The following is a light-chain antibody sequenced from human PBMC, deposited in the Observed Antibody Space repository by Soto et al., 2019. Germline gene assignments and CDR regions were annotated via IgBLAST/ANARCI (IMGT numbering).Light chain of an antibody. J-gene: IGKJ4*01. CDR2: GAS. CDR1: QSVSSSY. V-gene: IGKV3-20*01. Sequence: EIVLTQSPGTLSLSPGERATLSCRASQSVSSSYLAWYQQKPGQAHRLLIHGASSRATGIPDRFSGSGSGTDFTLTISRVEPEDFAVYYCQQYGSSPPVTFGGGTKVDIK. CDR3: QQYGSSPPVT.